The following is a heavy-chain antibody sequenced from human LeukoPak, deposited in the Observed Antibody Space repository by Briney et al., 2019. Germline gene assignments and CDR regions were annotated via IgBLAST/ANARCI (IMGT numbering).Heavy chain of an antibody. CDR2: IWHDGSYK. D-gene: IGHD3-22*01. CDR3: ARVGDYENSGSQPFDY. V-gene: IGHV3-33*01. CDR1: GFIFSSFG. Sequence: QPGGSLRLSCAASGFIFSSFGMHWVRQAPGKGLEWVAVIWHDGSYKYYLDSVKGRFTISRDNAKNTLYLQMNNLRVEDTAVYYCARVGDYENSGSQPFDYWGQGTLVTVSS. J-gene: IGHJ4*02.